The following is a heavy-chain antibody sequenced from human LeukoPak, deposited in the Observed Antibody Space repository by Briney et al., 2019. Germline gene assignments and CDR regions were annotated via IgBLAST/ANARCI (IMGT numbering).Heavy chain of an antibody. V-gene: IGHV3-23*01. CDR3: AKEGTVRFLEVDYFDY. Sequence: GGSLRLSCAASGFTFSTYAMNWVRQAPGKGLEWVSVISGNGDNTYYADSVKGQFTISRDNSRNMVYLQMNGLRAEDTAVYYCAKEGTVRFLEVDYFDYWGQGTLVTVSS. J-gene: IGHJ4*02. D-gene: IGHD3-3*01. CDR2: ISGNGDNT. CDR1: GFTFSTYA.